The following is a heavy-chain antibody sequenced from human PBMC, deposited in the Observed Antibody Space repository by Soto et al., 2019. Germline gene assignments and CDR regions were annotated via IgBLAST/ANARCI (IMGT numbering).Heavy chain of an antibody. V-gene: IGHV3-7*03. J-gene: IGHJ6*02. D-gene: IGHD2-21*02. CDR3: ARDHLILPAHDFFYGSDV. CDR1: GYIFSMYS. Sequence: DVKLVESGGGMVQPGDSLRLSCEVSGYIFSMYSMSWVRQTPGKGLEWVAKIPQDGVDGHYADAVKGPFTISRDNGKNSLYLQMNNLRAEDTAVYYCARDHLILPAHDFFYGSDVWGRGATVTVSS. CDR2: IPQDGVDG.